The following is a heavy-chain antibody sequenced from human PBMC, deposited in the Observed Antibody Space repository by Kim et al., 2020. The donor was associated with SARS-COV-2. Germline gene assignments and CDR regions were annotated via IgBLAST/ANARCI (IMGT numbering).Heavy chain of an antibody. V-gene: IGHV4-39*01. J-gene: IGHJ4*02. Sequence: SETLSLTCTVSGGSISSSSYYWGWIRQPPGKGLEWIGSIYYSGSTYYNPSLKSRVTISVDTSKNQFSLKLSSVTAADTAVYYCARGGGLTMIVVVGPYYFDYWGQGTLVTVSS. CDR1: GGSISSSSYY. CDR3: ARGGGLTMIVVVGPYYFDY. D-gene: IGHD3-22*01. CDR2: IYYSGST.